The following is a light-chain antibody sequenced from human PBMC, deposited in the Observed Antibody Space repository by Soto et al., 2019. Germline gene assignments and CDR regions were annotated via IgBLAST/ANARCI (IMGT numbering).Light chain of an antibody. CDR1: QDISKW. Sequence: DIQMTQSPSSVSASVGDRLTITCRASQDISKWLAWYQQKPGKAPQLLISDASSLQSGVPSRFSGSGYGTDFTLTIRSLQPEDVATYFCQQANRFPLTFGGGTKVAVK. CDR2: DAS. J-gene: IGKJ4*01. V-gene: IGKV1-12*01. CDR3: QQANRFPLT.